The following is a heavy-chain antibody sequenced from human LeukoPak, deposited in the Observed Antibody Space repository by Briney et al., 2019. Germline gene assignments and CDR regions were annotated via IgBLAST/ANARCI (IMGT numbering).Heavy chain of an antibody. CDR1: GFTFSTYW. CDR3: AKFGLAGSGRYHDAFDI. V-gene: IGHV3-74*01. Sequence: PGGSLRLSCAASGFTFSTYWMHWVRQAPGKGLVWVSHINVDGSGATYADSVKGRSTISRDNSKNTLYLQMNSLRAEDTAVYYCAKFGLAGSGRYHDAFDIWGQGTMVTVSS. D-gene: IGHD3-10*01. CDR2: INVDGSGA. J-gene: IGHJ3*02.